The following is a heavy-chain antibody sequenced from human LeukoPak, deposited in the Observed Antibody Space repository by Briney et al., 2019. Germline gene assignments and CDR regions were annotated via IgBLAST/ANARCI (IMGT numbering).Heavy chain of an antibody. CDR2: IKQDGSEK. Sequence: PGGSLRHSCAASGVTFSSYWMSWVRQAPGKGLEWVANIKQDGSEKYYVDSVKGRFTISRDNAKNSLYLQMNSLRAEDTAVYYCAREQLAGGGFDPWGQGTLVTVSS. D-gene: IGHD1-1*01. V-gene: IGHV3-7*01. J-gene: IGHJ5*02. CDR3: AREQLAGGGFDP. CDR1: GVTFSSYW.